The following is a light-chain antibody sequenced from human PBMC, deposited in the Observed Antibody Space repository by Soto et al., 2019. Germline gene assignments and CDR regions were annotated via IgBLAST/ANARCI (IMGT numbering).Light chain of an antibody. Sequence: EIVMTQSPATLSLSPGERAALSRRASQSINRELAWYQQKPGQPPRLLIYGASTRATGVPARFTGSESGSEFTLTISGLQSEDFAVYYCQQGHNWPLTFGQGTRLEI. CDR2: GAS. V-gene: IGKV3-15*01. J-gene: IGKJ2*01. CDR1: QSINRE. CDR3: QQGHNWPLT.